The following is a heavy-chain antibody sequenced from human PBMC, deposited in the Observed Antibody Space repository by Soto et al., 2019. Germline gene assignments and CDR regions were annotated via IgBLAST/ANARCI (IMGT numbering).Heavy chain of an antibody. CDR2: IYDSETT. J-gene: IGHJ3*01. D-gene: IGHD2-8*01. CDR3: ARENFGVIIHDAFDL. Sequence: QVQLQESGPGLVMPSQTLSLTCTVSGDSVSSGGYYWSWIRQHPGRGLEWLGYIYDSETTYYNPSLESRLSISVDASKNQFSLKVTSVTPADTAVYYCARENFGVIIHDAFDLWGQGTMVTVSS. V-gene: IGHV4-31*03. CDR1: GDSVSSGGYY.